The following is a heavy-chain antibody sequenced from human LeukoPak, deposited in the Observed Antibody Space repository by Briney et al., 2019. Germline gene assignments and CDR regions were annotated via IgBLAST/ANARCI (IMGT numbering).Heavy chain of an antibody. V-gene: IGHV3-48*03. D-gene: IGHD2-15*01. J-gene: IGHJ4*02. CDR2: ISSSGSTI. Sequence: PGGSLRLSCAASGFTFSSYEMNWVRQAPGKGLEWVSYISSSGSTIYYAESVKGRFTISRDNSKNTLYLQMNNLRAEDTAVYYCAPRVVGSAPFDYWGQGTLVTVSS. CDR3: APRVVGSAPFDY. CDR1: GFTFSSYE.